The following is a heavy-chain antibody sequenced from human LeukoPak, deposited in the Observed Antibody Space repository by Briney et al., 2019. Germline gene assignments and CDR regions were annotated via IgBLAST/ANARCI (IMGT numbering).Heavy chain of an antibody. D-gene: IGHD3-16*02. V-gene: IGHV3-30*01. J-gene: IGHJ4*02. CDR3: TREERGYIPAF. Sequence: GRSLRFSCAASGFTFSNYAMHWVRQTPGKGLEWVAFVSYDGSWDSHSDSVKGRFTISRDDSKNTLYLQMTRLRAEDTAVYYCTREERGYIPAFWGQGTLVTISS. CDR2: VSYDGSWD. CDR1: GFTFSNYA.